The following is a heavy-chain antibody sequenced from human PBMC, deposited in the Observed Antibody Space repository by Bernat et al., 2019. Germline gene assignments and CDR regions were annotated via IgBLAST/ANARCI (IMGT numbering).Heavy chain of an antibody. CDR2: IYSAGST. CDR1: GFTVSNY. V-gene: IGHV3-53*02. J-gene: IGHJ6*02. D-gene: IGHD3-16*01. Sequence: EVHLVETGGGLIQPGGSLRLSCAASGFTVSNYMTWVRQGSGKGLEWVSVIYSAGSTYYADSVKGRFTSARDISKNTLYLQMNGLGAEDTAVYFCARGGGDHYYYGMDVWGQGTTVTVSS. CDR3: ARGGGDHYYYGMDV.